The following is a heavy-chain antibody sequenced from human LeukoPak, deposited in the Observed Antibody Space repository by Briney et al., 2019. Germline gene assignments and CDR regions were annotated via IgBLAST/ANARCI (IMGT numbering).Heavy chain of an antibody. CDR2: IYYSGST. Sequence: SETLSLTCTVSGGSISSSSYYWGWIRQPPGKGLEWIGSIYYSGSTYYNPSLKSRVTISVDTSKNQFSLKLSSVTAADTAVYYCARGAIAVAGPHDYWGQGTLVTVSS. CDR3: ARGAIAVAGPHDY. V-gene: IGHV4-39*07. CDR1: GGSISSSSYY. D-gene: IGHD6-19*01. J-gene: IGHJ4*02.